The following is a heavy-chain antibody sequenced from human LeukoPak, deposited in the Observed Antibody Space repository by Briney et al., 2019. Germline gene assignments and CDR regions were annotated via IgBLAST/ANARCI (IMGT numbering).Heavy chain of an antibody. J-gene: IGHJ6*02. D-gene: IGHD3-10*01. CDR1: GISISSYY. CDR2: VQYNGGT. CDR3: ARRVSGSGKMDV. Sequence: SETLSLTCTISGISISSYYWNWIQQPPGKGLEGIGNVQYNGGTYYNPSLKSRVTISVDTSKNQFSLKLSSVTAADTAVYYCARRVSGSGKMDVRGQGTTVTVSS. V-gene: IGHV4-59*08.